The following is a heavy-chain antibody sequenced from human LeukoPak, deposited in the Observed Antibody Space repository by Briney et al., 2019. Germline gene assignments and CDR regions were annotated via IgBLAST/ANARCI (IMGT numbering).Heavy chain of an antibody. CDR1: GFTFSSYE. Sequence: GGSLRLSCAASGFTFSSYEMNWVRQAPGKGLEWVSYISSSGSTIYYADSVKGRFTISRDNAKNSLYLQMDNLRAEDTAVYYCAREGMAGAGRWKWFDPWGQGTLVTVSS. V-gene: IGHV3-48*03. J-gene: IGHJ5*02. D-gene: IGHD5-24*01. CDR3: AREGMAGAGRWKWFDP. CDR2: ISSSGSTI.